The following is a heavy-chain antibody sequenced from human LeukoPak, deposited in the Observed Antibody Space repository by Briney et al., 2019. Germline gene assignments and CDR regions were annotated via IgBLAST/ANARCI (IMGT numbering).Heavy chain of an antibody. D-gene: IGHD3-3*01. V-gene: IGHV1-18*04. J-gene: IGHJ4*02. CDR3: ARVPPSGHQVFGSDY. CDR2: ISANNGEI. Sequence: GASVMVSCKSSGFTFTNYGINWVRQAPGQGLEWMSWISANNGEIRYAQKFQGRVIMTTDTSTTTAYMELTSLRSDDTAVYYCARVPPSGHQVFGSDYWGQGTQVTVSS. CDR1: GFTFTNYG.